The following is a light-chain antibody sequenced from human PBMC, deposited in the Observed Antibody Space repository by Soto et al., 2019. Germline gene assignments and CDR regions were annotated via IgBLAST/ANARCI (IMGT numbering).Light chain of an antibody. Sequence: DIQMTQSPTTLSASVGDRVTITFRASQSISTWLAWYQQKPGKAPKLLIHDASHLESGVPARFSGSGSETEFTLTISSLQPGDFATYYCQQYNTYPWTFGQGTKVDIK. CDR1: QSISTW. V-gene: IGKV1-5*01. CDR3: QQYNTYPWT. J-gene: IGKJ1*01. CDR2: DAS.